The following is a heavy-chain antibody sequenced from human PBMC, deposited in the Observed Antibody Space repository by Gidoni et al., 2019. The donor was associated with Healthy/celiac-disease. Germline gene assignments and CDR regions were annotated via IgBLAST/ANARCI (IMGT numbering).Heavy chain of an antibody. J-gene: IGHJ4*02. CDR1: GDSVSSHSAA. D-gene: IGHD6-6*01. V-gene: IGHV6-1*01. Sequence: QVQLQQSGPGLVKPSQTLSLTCSIYGDSVSSHSAAWTWVRQSPSRGLEWLGRTYYRSKWYNDYAVSVKSRITINPDTSKNQFSLQLNSVTPEDTAVYYCARDRAAARAGRATLELRRYFDYWGQGTLVTVSS. CDR3: ARDRAAARAGRATLELRRYFDY. CDR2: TYYRSKWYN.